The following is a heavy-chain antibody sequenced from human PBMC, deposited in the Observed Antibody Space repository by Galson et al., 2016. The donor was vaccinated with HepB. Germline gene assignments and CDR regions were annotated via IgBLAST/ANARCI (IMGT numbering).Heavy chain of an antibody. CDR3: AKDGRIYCSSASCHDHFHY. CDR2: ISYDGSNK. Sequence: SLRLSCAASGFTFSSYGMHWVRQAPGKGLGWVAFISYDGSNKKYADSVKGRFTISRDNSKKMLYLQMNSLRAEDTAVYYCAKDGRIYCSSASCHDHFHYWGQGTLVTVSS. D-gene: IGHD2-2*01. V-gene: IGHV3-30*18. J-gene: IGHJ4*02. CDR1: GFTFSSYG.